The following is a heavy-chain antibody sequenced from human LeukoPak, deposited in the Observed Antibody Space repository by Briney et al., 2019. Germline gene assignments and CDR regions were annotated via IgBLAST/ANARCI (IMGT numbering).Heavy chain of an antibody. Sequence: GGSLRLSCVASGFAFGKYWMSWVRQAPGKGLEWVANIKLDGSEKNYVDSVKGRFTISRDNTKNSLYLQMNSLRAEDTAVFYCARDQYDTWSRRGNFDSWGQGTLVTVSS. CDR3: ARDQYDTWSRRGNFDS. J-gene: IGHJ4*02. D-gene: IGHD3-3*01. V-gene: IGHV3-7*03. CDR2: IKLDGSEK. CDR1: GFAFGKYW.